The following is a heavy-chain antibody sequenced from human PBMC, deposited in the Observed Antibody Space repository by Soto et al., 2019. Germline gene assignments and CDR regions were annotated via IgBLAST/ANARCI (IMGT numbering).Heavy chain of an antibody. CDR1: GFRFSDYY. J-gene: IGHJ6*02. CDR3: ARRKRGYYYGMDV. CDR2: INHSGST. V-gene: IGHV4-34*08. Sequence: PGGSLRLSCAASGFRFSDYYMSWIRQPPGKGLEWIGEINHSGSTNYNPSLKSRVTISVDTSKNQFSLKLSSVTAADTAVYYCARRKRGYYYGMDVWGQGTTVTVSS.